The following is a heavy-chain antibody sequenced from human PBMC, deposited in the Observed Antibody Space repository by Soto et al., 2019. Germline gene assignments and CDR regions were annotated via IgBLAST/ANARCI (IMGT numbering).Heavy chain of an antibody. Sequence: PAVSRTCASCGESDSRYSAAWHWIRQSPSRGLEWLGRTYYRSKWYNDYAVSVKSRITINPDTSKNHFSLQLNSVTPEDTAVYYCARAAPVDTFDYWGQGTLVTVSS. J-gene: IGHJ4*02. CDR2: TYYRSKWYN. V-gene: IGHV6-1*01. CDR1: GESDSRYSAA. D-gene: IGHD3-9*01. CDR3: ARAAPVDTFDY.